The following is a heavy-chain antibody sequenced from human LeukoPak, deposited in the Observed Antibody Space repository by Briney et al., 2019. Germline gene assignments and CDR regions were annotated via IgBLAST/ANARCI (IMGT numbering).Heavy chain of an antibody. J-gene: IGHJ4*02. CDR2: IYSGGST. CDR1: GFTVSSNY. Sequence: QAGVSLRLSCAASGFTVSSNYMSWVRQAPGKGLEWVSVIYSGGSTYYADSVKGRFTISRDNSKNTLYLQMNSLRAEDTAVYYCARESSSWAFDYWGQGTLVTVSS. D-gene: IGHD6-13*01. V-gene: IGHV3-66*01. CDR3: ARESSSWAFDY.